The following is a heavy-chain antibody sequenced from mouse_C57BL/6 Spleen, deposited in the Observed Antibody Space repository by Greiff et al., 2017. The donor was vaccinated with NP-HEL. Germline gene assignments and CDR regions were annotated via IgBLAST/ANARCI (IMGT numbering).Heavy chain of an antibody. D-gene: IGHD2-1*01. CDR3: ARSAGNLPYYYAMDY. V-gene: IGHV1-39*01. CDR1: GYSFTDYN. J-gene: IGHJ4*01. Sequence: VQLKQSGPELVKPGASVKISCKASGYSFTDYNMNWVKQSNGKSLEWIGVINPNYGTTSYNQKFKGKATLTVDQSSSTAYMQLNSLTSEDSAVYYCARSAGNLPYYYAMDYWGQGTSVTVSS. CDR2: INPNYGTT.